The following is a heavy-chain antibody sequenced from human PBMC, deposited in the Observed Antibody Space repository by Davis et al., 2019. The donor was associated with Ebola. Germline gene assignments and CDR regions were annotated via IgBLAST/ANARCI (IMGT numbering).Heavy chain of an antibody. CDR3: ASRYSSGWNRNFDY. D-gene: IGHD6-19*01. V-gene: IGHV4-34*01. CDR1: GGSFSGYY. CDR2: INHGGRT. J-gene: IGHJ4*02. Sequence: MPSETLSLTCAVYGGSFSGYYWSWIRQPPGKGLEWIGEINHGGRTDYNPSLKSRVTISVDTSKNQFSLKLSSVTAADTAVYYCASRYSSGWNRNFDYWGQGTLVTVSS.